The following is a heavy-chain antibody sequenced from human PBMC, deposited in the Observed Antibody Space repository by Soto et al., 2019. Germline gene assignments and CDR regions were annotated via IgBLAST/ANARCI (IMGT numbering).Heavy chain of an antibody. J-gene: IGHJ6*02. D-gene: IGHD2-2*02. V-gene: IGHV4-30-4*01. CDR1: GGSISSGDYY. Sequence: PSETLSLTCTVSGGSISSGDYYWSWIRQPPGKGLEWIGYIYYSGSTYYNPSLKSRVTISVDTSKNQFSLKLSSVTAADTAVYYCARDFCSSTSCYINGPYGMDVWGQGTTVTVSS. CDR2: IYYSGST. CDR3: ARDFCSSTSCYINGPYGMDV.